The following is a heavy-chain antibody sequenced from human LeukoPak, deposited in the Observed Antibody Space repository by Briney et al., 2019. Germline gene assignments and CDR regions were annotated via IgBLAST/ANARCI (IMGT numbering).Heavy chain of an antibody. CDR1: GFTFSTYA. J-gene: IGHJ4*02. D-gene: IGHD3-22*01. Sequence: PGGSLILSCAASGFTFSTYAMSWVRQAPGKGLEWVSGISGSGGSTFYADSVKGRFTISRDNSKTTLYLQMNSLRAEDTAVYYCAKDRAYYSDSSGYYLVRAYDYWGQGTLVTVSS. CDR2: ISGSGGST. CDR3: AKDRAYYSDSSGYYLVRAYDY. V-gene: IGHV3-23*01.